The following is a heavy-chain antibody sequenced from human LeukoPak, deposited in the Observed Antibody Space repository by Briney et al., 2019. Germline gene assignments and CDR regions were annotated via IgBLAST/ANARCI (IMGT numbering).Heavy chain of an antibody. V-gene: IGHV3-21*01. CDR2: ISSSSSYI. Sequence: GGSLRLSCAASGFTFSSYSMNWVRQAPGKGLEWVSSISSSSSYIYYADSVKGRFTISRDNAKNSLYLQMNSLRAEDTAAYYCARDSTRGPYYYYYGMDVWGKGTTVTVSS. CDR3: ARDSTRGPYYYYYGMDV. CDR1: GFTFSSYS. J-gene: IGHJ6*04. D-gene: IGHD2-2*01.